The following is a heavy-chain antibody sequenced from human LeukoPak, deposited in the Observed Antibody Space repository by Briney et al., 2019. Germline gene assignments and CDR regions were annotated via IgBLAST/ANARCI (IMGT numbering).Heavy chain of an antibody. J-gene: IGHJ3*02. V-gene: IGHV1-46*01. Sequence: ASVTVSFTASGYTFTSYYMHWVRQAPGQGLEWMGIINPSGGSTSYAQKFQGRVTMTRDTSTSTVYMELSSLRSEDTAVYYCARDIRYCSGGSCYGAFDIWGQGTMVTVSS. CDR1: GYTFTSYY. CDR2: INPSGGST. D-gene: IGHD2-15*01. CDR3: ARDIRYCSGGSCYGAFDI.